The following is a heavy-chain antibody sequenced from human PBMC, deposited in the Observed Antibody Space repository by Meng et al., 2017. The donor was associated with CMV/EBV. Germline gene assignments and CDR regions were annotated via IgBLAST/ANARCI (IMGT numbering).Heavy chain of an antibody. V-gene: IGHV3-21*01. CDR1: GFTFSSYS. CDR3: ARDLERPYDY. D-gene: IGHD1-1*01. Sequence: EVQLVESGGGLVKPGGSLRLSCAPSGFTFSSYSTNGVRQAAGKGLEWVSSISSSSSHIYYADSVKGRFTNSRENAKNSLYLQMTSLRAEDTGVYYCARDLERPYDYWGQGTLVTVSS. J-gene: IGHJ4*02. CDR2: ISSSSSHI.